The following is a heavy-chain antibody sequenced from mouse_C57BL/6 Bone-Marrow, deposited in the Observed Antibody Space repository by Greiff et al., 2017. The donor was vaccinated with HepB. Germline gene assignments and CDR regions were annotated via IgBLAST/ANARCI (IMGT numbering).Heavy chain of an antibody. CDR1: GYTFTDYE. V-gene: IGHV1-15*01. J-gene: IGHJ4*01. D-gene: IGHD2-3*01. CDR3: TRSIYDGYNEVMDY. Sequence: QVQLQQSGAELVRPGASVTLSCKASGYTFTDYEMHWVKQTPVHGLEWIGAIDPETGGTAYNQKFKGKAILTADKSSSTAYMELRSLTSEDSAVYYCTRSIYDGYNEVMDYWGQGTSVTVSS. CDR2: IDPETGGT.